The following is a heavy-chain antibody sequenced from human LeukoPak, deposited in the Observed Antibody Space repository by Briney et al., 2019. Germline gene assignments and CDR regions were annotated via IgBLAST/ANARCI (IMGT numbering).Heavy chain of an antibody. CDR1: GFTFNSYS. CDR2: ISSSSSYI. J-gene: IGHJ6*02. V-gene: IGHV3-21*01. CDR3: ARDYTLGNV. D-gene: IGHD7-27*01. Sequence: GGSLSLSCAASGFTFNSYSMNWVRQAPGKGLEWVSSISSSSSYIYYADPVKGRFTISRDNAKNSLYLQMNSLRAEDTAVYYCARDYTLGNVWGQGTTVTVSS.